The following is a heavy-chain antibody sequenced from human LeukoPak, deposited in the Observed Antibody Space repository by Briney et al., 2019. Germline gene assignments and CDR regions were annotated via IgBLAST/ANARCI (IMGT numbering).Heavy chain of an antibody. J-gene: IGHJ2*01. D-gene: IGHD2-15*01. CDR1: GFAVNTYG. CDR2: DSFNGRVQ. V-gene: IGHV3-30*18. Sequence: PGRSLRLSCAASGFAVNTYGMQWVRQAPGKGREWVAVDSFNGRVQYYADSVRGRFTISRDNSKNTLYLQMNSLRAEDTAVYYCAKEGGPDNWYFDLWGRGTLATVSS. CDR3: AKEGGPDNWYFDL.